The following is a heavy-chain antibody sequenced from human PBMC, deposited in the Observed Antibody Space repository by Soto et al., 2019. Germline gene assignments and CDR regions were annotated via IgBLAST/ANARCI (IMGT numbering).Heavy chain of an antibody. D-gene: IGHD3-22*01. J-gene: IGHJ5*02. Sequence: GGSLRLSCAASGVTFSSYSMNWVRQAPGKGLEWVSSISSSSSYIYYADSVKGRFTISRDNAKNSLYLQMNSLRAEDTAVYYCARDTYYYDSSGYYSYNWFDPWGQGTLVTVSS. CDR1: GVTFSSYS. V-gene: IGHV3-21*01. CDR2: ISSSSSYI. CDR3: ARDTYYYDSSGYYSYNWFDP.